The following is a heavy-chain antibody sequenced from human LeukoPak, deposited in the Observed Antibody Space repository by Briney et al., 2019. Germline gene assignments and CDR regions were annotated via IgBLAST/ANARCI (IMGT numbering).Heavy chain of an antibody. J-gene: IGHJ3*02. CDR1: GFTFSSYG. CDR2: ISGSGGNT. V-gene: IGHV3-23*01. Sequence: GRSLRLSCAASGFTFSSYGMSWVRQAPGKGLEWISTISGSGGNTYHADSVKGRFTISRDNSKNTLYLQMNSLRAEDTAVYYCAKDPRFSYCSSTTCAYAFDIWGQGTMVTVSS. D-gene: IGHD2-2*01. CDR3: AKDPRFSYCSSTTCAYAFDI.